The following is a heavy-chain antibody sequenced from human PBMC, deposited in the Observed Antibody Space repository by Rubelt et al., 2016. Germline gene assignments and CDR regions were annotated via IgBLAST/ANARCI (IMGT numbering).Heavy chain of an antibody. CDR2: ISSSSSTI. Sequence: EVQLVESGGGLVQPGESLSLSCSASGFTFSNSWMRWVRQAPGKGLEWVSYISSSSSTIYYADSVKGRFTISRDNAKNSLYLQMNRLRAEDTAVDYWARAEYSYVNFDYWGQGTLVTVSS. J-gene: IGHJ4*02. V-gene: IGHV3-48*04. D-gene: IGHD5-18*01. CDR1: GFTFSNSW. CDR3: ARAEYSYVNFDY.